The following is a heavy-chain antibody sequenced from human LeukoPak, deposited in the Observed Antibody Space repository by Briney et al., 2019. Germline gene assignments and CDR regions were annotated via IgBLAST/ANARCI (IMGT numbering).Heavy chain of an antibody. CDR1: GFTFSTYS. J-gene: IGHJ4*02. CDR2: ISGSGGST. D-gene: IGHD6-19*01. V-gene: IGHV3-23*01. Sequence: GGSLRLSCAASGFTFSTYSMNWVRQAPGKGLELVSSISGSGGSTYYADSVKGRFTISRDNSKNTLFLQMNSLRAEDTAVYYCAKRAVPGNAFFDNWGQGTLVTVSS. CDR3: AKRAVPGNAFFDN.